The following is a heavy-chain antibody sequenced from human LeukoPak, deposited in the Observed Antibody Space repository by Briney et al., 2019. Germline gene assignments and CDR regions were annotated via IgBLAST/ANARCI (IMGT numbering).Heavy chain of an antibody. Sequence: GGSLRLSCAASGFTFGSYGMTWVRQAPGKGLEWVSTISGNGDDTFYADSVEGRFTISRDNSKNTLFLQMNSLRAEDTAIYYCARGYCSGGSCTKFDYWGQGTLVTVSS. V-gene: IGHV3-23*01. D-gene: IGHD2-15*01. J-gene: IGHJ4*02. CDR3: ARGYCSGGSCTKFDY. CDR1: GFTFGSYG. CDR2: ISGNGDDT.